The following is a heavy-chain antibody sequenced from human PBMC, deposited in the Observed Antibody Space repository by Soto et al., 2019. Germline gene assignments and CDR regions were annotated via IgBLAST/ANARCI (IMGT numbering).Heavy chain of an antibody. CDR3: ARSPELLWFGQNEDYGVDV. D-gene: IGHD3-10*01. CDR1: GDSVSSNSAA. Sequence: SQTLSLTCAISGDSVSSNSAAWNWIRQSPSRGLEWLGRAYYRSKWYNDYAVSVKSRITINPDTSKNQFSLQLNSVTPEDTAVYYCARSPELLWFGQNEDYGVDVWGQGTTVTVSS. J-gene: IGHJ6*02. CDR2: AYYRSKWYN. V-gene: IGHV6-1*01.